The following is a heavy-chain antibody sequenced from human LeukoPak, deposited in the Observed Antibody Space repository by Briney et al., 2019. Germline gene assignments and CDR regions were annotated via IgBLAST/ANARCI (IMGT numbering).Heavy chain of an antibody. D-gene: IGHD2-2*02. CDR2: ISYDGSNK. CDR1: GFTFSSYA. J-gene: IGHJ5*02. V-gene: IGHV3-30-3*01. CDR3: ARDSPSYCSSTSCYRDNWFDP. Sequence: PGGSLRLSCAASGFTFSSYAMHWVRQAPGKGLEWVAVISYDGSNKYYADSVKGRFTISRDNSKNTLYLQMSSLRAEDTAVYYCARDSPSYCSSTSCYRDNWFDPWGQGTLVTVSS.